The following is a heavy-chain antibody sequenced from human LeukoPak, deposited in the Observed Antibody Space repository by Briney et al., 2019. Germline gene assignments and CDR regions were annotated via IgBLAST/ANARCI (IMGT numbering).Heavy chain of an antibody. Sequence: KSGGSLRLSCAASGFTFSSYGMHWVRQAPGKGLEWVAFIRYDGSNKYYADSVKGRFTISRDNSKNTLYLQMNSLRAEDTAVYYCAREYQDSGTYLYGMDVWGQGTTVTVSS. CDR1: GFTFSSYG. V-gene: IGHV3-30*02. J-gene: IGHJ6*02. CDR3: AREYQDSGTYLYGMDV. CDR2: IRYDGSNK. D-gene: IGHD3-10*01.